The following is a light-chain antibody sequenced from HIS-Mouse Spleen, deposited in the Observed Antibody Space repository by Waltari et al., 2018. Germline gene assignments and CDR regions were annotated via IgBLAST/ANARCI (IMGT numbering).Light chain of an antibody. V-gene: IGKV3-20*01. J-gene: IGKJ1*01. CDR1: QSVSSY. CDR2: GAS. CDR3: QQYGSSHAT. Sequence: EIVLTQSPGTLSFSPGERATLACRASQSVSSYLAWYQQKPGQAPRLLNYGASSRATGIPDRFSGSGSGTDFTLTISRLEPEDFAVYYCQQYGSSHATFGQGTKVEIK.